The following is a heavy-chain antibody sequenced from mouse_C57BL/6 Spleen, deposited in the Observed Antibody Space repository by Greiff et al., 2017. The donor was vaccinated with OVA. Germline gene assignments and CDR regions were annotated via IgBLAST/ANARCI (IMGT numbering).Heavy chain of an antibody. CDR2: IDPEAGET. Sequence: VQLQQSGAELVKPGASVKLSCTASGFNFKDYYMHWVKQRTEQGLEWIGRIDPEAGETKYAPKFQGKATITADTSSNTAYMQLRSLTSEDTAVYSCASLYYTPLGYWGQGTTLTVSS. CDR1: GFNFKDYY. D-gene: IGHD1-1*01. V-gene: IGHV14-2*01. CDR3: ASLYYTPLGY. J-gene: IGHJ2*01.